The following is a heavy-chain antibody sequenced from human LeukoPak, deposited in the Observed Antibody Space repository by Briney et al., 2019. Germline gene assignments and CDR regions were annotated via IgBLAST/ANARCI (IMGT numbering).Heavy chain of an antibody. Sequence: GGSLRLSCAASGFTFSSYSMNWVRQAPGKGLEWVSSISSSSYIYYADSVKGRFTISRDNAKNSLYLQMNSLRAEDTAVYYCARDVGPCSGGSCYSLGWFDPWGQGTLVTVSS. J-gene: IGHJ5*02. CDR1: GFTFSSYS. D-gene: IGHD2-15*01. CDR3: ARDVGPCSGGSCYSLGWFDP. V-gene: IGHV3-21*01. CDR2: ISSSSYI.